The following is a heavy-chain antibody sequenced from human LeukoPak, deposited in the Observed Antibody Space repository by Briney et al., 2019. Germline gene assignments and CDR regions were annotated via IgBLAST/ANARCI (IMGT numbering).Heavy chain of an antibody. CDR2: IIPILGIA. V-gene: IGHV1-69*04. CDR1: GGTFSSYA. CDR3: ARRGAVGATSRGGFYYFDY. Sequence: SVKVSCKASGGTFSSYAISWVRQAPGQGLEWMGRIIPILGIANYAQKFQGRVTITADKSTSTAYMELSSLRSEDTALYYCARRGAVGATSRGGFYYFDYWGQGTLVTVSS. D-gene: IGHD5-12*01. J-gene: IGHJ4*02.